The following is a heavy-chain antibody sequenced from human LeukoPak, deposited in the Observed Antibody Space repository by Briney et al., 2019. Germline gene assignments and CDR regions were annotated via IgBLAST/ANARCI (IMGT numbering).Heavy chain of an antibody. CDR3: ARIYGGTSKYFDY. Sequence: GASVTVSYKPSGYSFNDYYIHWVRQAPGQGLAWMEWISPNSGGTNYAQNFQGRVTMTRDTSITTAYMELSGLTYDDTALYYCARIYGGTSKYFDYWGQGTLVTVSS. J-gene: IGHJ4*02. CDR2: ISPNSGGT. V-gene: IGHV1-2*02. CDR1: GYSFNDYY. D-gene: IGHD4-23*01.